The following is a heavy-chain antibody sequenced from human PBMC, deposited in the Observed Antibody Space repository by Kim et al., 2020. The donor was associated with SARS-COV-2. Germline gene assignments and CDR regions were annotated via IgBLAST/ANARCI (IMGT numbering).Heavy chain of an antibody. CDR3: ARDVSGADDY. V-gene: IGHV3-74*01. CDR2: T. D-gene: IGHD3-10*01. J-gene: IGHJ4*01. Sequence: TNYAASVKRRFTISRDHAENTLYLQMNSLTADDTAMYFCARDVSGADDYWGHGTLVTVSS.